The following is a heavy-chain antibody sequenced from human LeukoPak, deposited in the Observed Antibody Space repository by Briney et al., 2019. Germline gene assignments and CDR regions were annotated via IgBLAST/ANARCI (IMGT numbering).Heavy chain of an antibody. J-gene: IGHJ6*02. CDR3: AKDIGAAPHYYGMDV. V-gene: IGHV3-9*01. CDR1: GFTFDDYA. D-gene: IGHD6-25*01. Sequence: GGSLRLSCAASGFTFDDYAMHWVRQAPGKGLEWVSGISWNSGSIGYADSVKGRFTISRDNAKNSLYLQMNSLRAEDTALYYCAKDIGAAPHYYGMDVWGQGTMVTVSS. CDR2: ISWNSGSI.